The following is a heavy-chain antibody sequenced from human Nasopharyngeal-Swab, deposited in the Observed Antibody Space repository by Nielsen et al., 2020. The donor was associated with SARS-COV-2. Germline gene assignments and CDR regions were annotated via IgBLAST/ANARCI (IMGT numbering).Heavy chain of an antibody. J-gene: IGHJ3*02. D-gene: IGHD3-9*01. CDR1: GFTFSDYY. V-gene: IGHV3-11*04. CDR2: ISSSGSTI. Sequence: GGSLRLSWAASGFTFSDYYMSWIRQAPGKGLEWVSYISSSGSTIYYADSVKGRFTISRDNAKNSLYLQMNSLRAEDTAVYYCATYYDILTGYSEAFDIWGQGTMVTVSS. CDR3: ATYYDILTGYSEAFDI.